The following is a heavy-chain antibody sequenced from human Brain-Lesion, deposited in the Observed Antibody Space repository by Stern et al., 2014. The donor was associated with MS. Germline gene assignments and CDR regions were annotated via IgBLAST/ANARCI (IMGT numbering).Heavy chain of an antibody. CDR3: ARGRVVPGFQYYATDV. CDR2: IFNSGRT. CDR1: GGSISSGGYY. V-gene: IGHV4-61*02. Sequence: VQLLESGPGLVKPSQTLSLSCTVSGGSISSGGYYWSWIRQPAGKGLEWIGRIFNSGRTSYNPSLKSRVTISIDTSKNQFSLRLNSMTAADTAVYYCARGRVVPGFQYYATDVWGQGTTVIVSS. D-gene: IGHD2-2*01. J-gene: IGHJ6*02.